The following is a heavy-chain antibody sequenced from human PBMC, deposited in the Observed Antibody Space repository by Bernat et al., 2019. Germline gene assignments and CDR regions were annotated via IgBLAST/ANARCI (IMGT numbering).Heavy chain of an antibody. V-gene: IGHV3-23*01. J-gene: IGHJ3*02. D-gene: IGHD3-16*01. Sequence: EVQLLESGGGLVQPGGSLRLSCAASEFTLSSYATSWVRQAPGKGLEWVSAISTSGGSTFYADSVKGRFTISRDNSKNMVYLQMNSLRAEDTAVYYCARDSHRGLGAFDIWGQGTMVTVSS. CDR3: ARDSHRGLGAFDI. CDR1: EFTLSSYA. CDR2: ISTSGGST.